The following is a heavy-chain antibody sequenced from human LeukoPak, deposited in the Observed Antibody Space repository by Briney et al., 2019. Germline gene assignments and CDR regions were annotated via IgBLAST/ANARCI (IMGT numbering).Heavy chain of an antibody. Sequence: SETLSLTCAVYGGPFSGYYWCWIRQPPGKGLEWIGEINHSGSTNYNPSLKSRVTISVDTFKNQFSLKLSSVTAADTAVYYCARVPMVRGVIFDYWGQGTLVTVSS. CDR1: GGPFSGYY. V-gene: IGHV4-34*01. J-gene: IGHJ4*02. CDR2: INHSGST. D-gene: IGHD3-10*01. CDR3: ARVPMVRGVIFDY.